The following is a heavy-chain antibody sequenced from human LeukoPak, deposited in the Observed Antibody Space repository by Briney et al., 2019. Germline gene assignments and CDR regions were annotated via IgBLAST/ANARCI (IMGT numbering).Heavy chain of an antibody. V-gene: IGHV3-7*02. Sequence: GGSLRLSCAASGFAFSNSWMSWVRQAPGRGLEWVANIKPDGSEKFYVDSVRGRFTLSRDNAKKSLSLQMNSLRAEDTAIYYCARSNRDAFDMWGQGTVVTVSS. CDR3: ARSNRDAFDM. CDR1: GFAFSNSW. CDR2: IKPDGSEK. D-gene: IGHD2/OR15-2a*01. J-gene: IGHJ3*02.